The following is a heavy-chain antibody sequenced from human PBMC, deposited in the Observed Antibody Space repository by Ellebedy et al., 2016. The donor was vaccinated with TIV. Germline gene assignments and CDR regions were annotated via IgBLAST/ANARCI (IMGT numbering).Heavy chain of an antibody. CDR2: IIPIFGTA. CDR1: GGTFSSYA. Sequence: ASVKVSCKASGGTFSSYAISWVRQAPGQGLEWMGGIIPIFGTANYAQKFQGRVTITADESTSTAYMELSSLRSEDTAVYYCASKSSPVTTVTFYYYGMDVWGQGTTVTVSS. V-gene: IGHV1-69*13. J-gene: IGHJ6*02. CDR3: ASKSSPVTTVTFYYYGMDV. D-gene: IGHD4-17*01.